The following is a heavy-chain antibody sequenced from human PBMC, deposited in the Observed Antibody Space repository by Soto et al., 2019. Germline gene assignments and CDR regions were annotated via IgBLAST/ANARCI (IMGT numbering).Heavy chain of an antibody. CDR1: GLTFSSYS. CDR3: VMGYYFDY. CDR2: ISTSSTTI. V-gene: IGHV3-48*01. Sequence: EVQLVESGGGLVQPGGSLRLSCAASGLTFSSYSMNWVRQAPGKALECVSDISTSSTTIHYADSVKGRFTISRDNAKNSLYLQMNSLRAEDTAVYYYVMGYYFDYWGQGTLVTVSS. J-gene: IGHJ4*02. D-gene: IGHD2-8*01.